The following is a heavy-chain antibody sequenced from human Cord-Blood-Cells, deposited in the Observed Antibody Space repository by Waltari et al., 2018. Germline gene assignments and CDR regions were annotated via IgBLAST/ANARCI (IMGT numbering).Heavy chain of an antibody. D-gene: IGHD1-26*01. CDR1: GDSVSSNSTA. Sequence: QVQLQQSGPGLVKPSQTLSLTCAISGDSVSSNSTAWNWIRQSPSRGFGWLGXTYXXSKXXXDXXVSXXSXXTXNPDTSKNQFSLQLNSVTPEDTAVYYCARYSGSYYAFDIWGQGTMVTVSS. CDR3: ARYSGSYYAFDI. J-gene: IGHJ3*02. V-gene: IGHV6-1*01. CDR2: TYXXSKXXX.